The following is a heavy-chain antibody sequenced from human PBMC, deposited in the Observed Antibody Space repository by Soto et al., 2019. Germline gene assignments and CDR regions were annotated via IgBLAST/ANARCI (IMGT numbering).Heavy chain of an antibody. Sequence: GESLKISCKGSGYSFTSYWISWVRQMPGKGLEWMGRIDPSDSYTNYSPSFQGHVTISADKSISTAYLQWSSLKASDTAMYYCARSASYCSRTSCHFNYWGQGTPVTVYS. CDR2: IDPSDSYT. J-gene: IGHJ4*02. D-gene: IGHD2-2*01. CDR1: GYSFTSYW. V-gene: IGHV5-10-1*01. CDR3: ARSASYCSRTSCHFNY.